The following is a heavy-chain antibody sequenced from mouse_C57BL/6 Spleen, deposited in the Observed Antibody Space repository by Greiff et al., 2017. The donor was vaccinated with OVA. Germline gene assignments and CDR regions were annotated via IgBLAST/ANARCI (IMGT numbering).Heavy chain of an antibody. D-gene: IGHD1-1*01. CDR1: GYTFTSYW. Sequence: QVQLQQPGAELVKPGASVKLSCKASGYTFTSYWMHWVKQRPGQGLEWIGMIHPNSGSTNYNEKFKSKATLTVDKSSSTAYMQLSSLTSEDSAVYYCARDYGSPSYYFDYWGQGTTLTVSS. V-gene: IGHV1-64*01. CDR3: ARDYGSPSYYFDY. J-gene: IGHJ2*01. CDR2: IHPNSGST.